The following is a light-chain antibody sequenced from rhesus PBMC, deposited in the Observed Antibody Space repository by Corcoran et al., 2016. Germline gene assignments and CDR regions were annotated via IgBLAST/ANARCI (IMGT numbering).Light chain of an antibody. V-gene: IGLV2-13*02. CDR2: EVS. CDR1: SSDIGGYNR. J-gene: IGLJ1*01. CDR3: SSYASTSAYI. Sequence: QASLTQSPSVTGSPGQSVTFSCTGTSSDIGGYNRVSWYQQHPGTAPKLMIYEVSKRPSGVSDRSSGSKSGNTASLTISGLQAEDVADYYCSSYASTSAYIFGAGTRLTVL.